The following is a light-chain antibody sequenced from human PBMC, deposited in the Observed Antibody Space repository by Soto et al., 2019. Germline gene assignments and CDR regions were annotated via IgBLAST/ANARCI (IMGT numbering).Light chain of an antibody. CDR3: QPAKSFPQT. V-gene: IGKV1-12*01. CDR1: QGISSW. CDR2: AAS. J-gene: IGKJ4*01. Sequence: DIPMTQSPSSVSASVGDRVTITCRASQGISSWLAWYQQKPGKAPKLLIYAASSLQSGVPSRFSGSVSGTDLTLSISSLQPEDFANSYFQPAKSFPQTFGGGTKVEIK.